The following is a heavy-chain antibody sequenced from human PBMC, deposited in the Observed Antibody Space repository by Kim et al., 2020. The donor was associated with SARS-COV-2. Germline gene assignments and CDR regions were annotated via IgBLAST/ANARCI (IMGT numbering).Heavy chain of an antibody. Sequence: ASVKVSCKASGYTFSSYFMHWLRQAPGQSLEWMGWINAGSGLTEYSQRFQGRVTITRDTSASTAFLELSTLRSEDTAVYYCARDGGSSTSGGVDVWGQGTAVTVSS. V-gene: IGHV1-3*01. J-gene: IGHJ6*02. CDR1: GYTFSSYF. CDR2: INAGSGLT. D-gene: IGHD2-2*01. CDR3: ARDGGSSTSGGVDV.